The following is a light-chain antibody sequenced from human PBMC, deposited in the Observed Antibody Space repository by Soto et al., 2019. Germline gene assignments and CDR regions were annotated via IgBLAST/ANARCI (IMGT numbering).Light chain of an antibody. CDR3: GSFAGGNTYV. CDR2: DVS. CDR1: SSDVGGYNY. J-gene: IGLJ1*01. V-gene: IGLV2-14*03. Sequence: QSVLTQPASVSGSPGQSIAISCTGTSSDVGGYNYVSWYQHRPGKAPKLMIFDVSNRPSGVSNRFSGSKSGNTASLTISGLQTEDEADYYCGSFAGGNTYVFGAGTKVNVL.